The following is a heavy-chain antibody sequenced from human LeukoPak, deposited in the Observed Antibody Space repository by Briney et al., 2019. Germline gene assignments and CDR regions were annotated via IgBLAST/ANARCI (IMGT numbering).Heavy chain of an antibody. CDR3: ARRACCSSSRCTFDF. D-gene: IGHD2-2*01. V-gene: IGHV3-30*03. CDR2: ISYDGSNK. J-gene: IGHJ4*02. Sequence: PGRSLRLSCAASGFTFSSYGMNWVRQAPGKGLEWVAGISYDGSNKNYVDSVKGRFTISRDNSKNSLYLQMNSLRAEDTAVYCCARRACCSSSRCTFDFWGQGTRVTVSS. CDR1: GFTFSSYG.